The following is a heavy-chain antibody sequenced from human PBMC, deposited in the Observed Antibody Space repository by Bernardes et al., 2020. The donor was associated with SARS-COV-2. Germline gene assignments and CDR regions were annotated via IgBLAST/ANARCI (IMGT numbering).Heavy chain of an antibody. Sequence: GSLRLSGAASGFTFSSSWLHWVRQAPGKGLVWVSRINPDGSSTSYADSVKGRFTISRDNAKNMLFLQMSGLRAEDTAMYYCARDLGYCTNGVCSPWGQGTLVTVSS. D-gene: IGHD2-8*01. CDR3: ARDLGYCTNGVCSP. J-gene: IGHJ5*02. V-gene: IGHV3-74*01. CDR1: GFTFSSSW. CDR2: INPDGSST.